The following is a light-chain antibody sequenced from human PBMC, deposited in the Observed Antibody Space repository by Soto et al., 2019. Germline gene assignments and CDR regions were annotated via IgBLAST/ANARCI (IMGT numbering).Light chain of an antibody. V-gene: IGKV1-5*03. CDR3: QQYNSYSTWT. J-gene: IGKJ1*01. CDR1: QSISIW. Sequence: DIQIIPYTSTLSASVGDRVTITCGASQSISIWLAWYQQKPGKAPKLLIYKASSLESGVPSRFSGSGSGTEFTLTISSLQPDDFATYYCQQYNSYSTWTFGQGTKVDIK. CDR2: KAS.